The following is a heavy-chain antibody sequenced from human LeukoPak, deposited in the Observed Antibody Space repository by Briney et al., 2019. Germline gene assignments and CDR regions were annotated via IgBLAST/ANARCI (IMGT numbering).Heavy chain of an antibody. CDR2: IYYSGST. CDR1: GGSISSYY. Sequence: PSETLSLTCSVSGGSISSYYWSWIRQRPGKGLEGIGYIYYSGSTYYKPSLTSRATISVDTSRNQFSLKLSSVTAADTAVYYCARCIAAAGTYYFDHWGQGTLVTVSS. V-gene: IGHV4-59*01. J-gene: IGHJ4*02. CDR3: ARCIAAAGTYYFDH. D-gene: IGHD6-13*01.